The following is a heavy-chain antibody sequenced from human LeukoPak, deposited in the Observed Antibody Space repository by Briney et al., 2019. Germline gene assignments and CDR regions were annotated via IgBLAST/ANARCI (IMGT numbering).Heavy chain of an antibody. D-gene: IGHD3-9*01. V-gene: IGHV3-15*01. Sequence: GGSLRLSCAASGFTFSNAWMSWVRQAPGKGLEWVGRIKSKTDGGTTDYAAPVKGRFTISRDDSKNTLYLQMNSLKTEDTAVYYCTTDRFGPTYYDILTGYSKAFDYWGQGTLVTVSS. J-gene: IGHJ4*02. CDR3: TTDRFGPTYYDILTGYSKAFDY. CDR1: GFTFSNAW. CDR2: IKSKTDGGTT.